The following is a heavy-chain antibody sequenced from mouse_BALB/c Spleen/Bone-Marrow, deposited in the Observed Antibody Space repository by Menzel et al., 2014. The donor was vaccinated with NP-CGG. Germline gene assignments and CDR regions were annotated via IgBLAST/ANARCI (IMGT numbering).Heavy chain of an antibody. V-gene: IGHV4-1*02. J-gene: IGHJ3*01. CDR3: ARLGYYGSFAY. CDR2: IKPDSNTM. CDR1: GFDFSRYG. Sequence: DVKLQESGGGLVQPGGSLKLSCAASGFDFSRYGMSWVRQAPGKGEEWMGEIKPDSNTMNYTPSLKDKFIISRDNAKNTLYLQMRKVRSEDTALYYCARLGYYGSFAYWGQGTLVTVSA. D-gene: IGHD1-2*01.